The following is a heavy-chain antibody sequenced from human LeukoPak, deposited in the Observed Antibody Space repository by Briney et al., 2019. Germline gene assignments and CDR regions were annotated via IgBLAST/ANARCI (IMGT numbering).Heavy chain of an antibody. CDR2: ISSSSSYI. CDR1: GFTFSSYS. V-gene: IGHV3-21*01. D-gene: IGHD6-13*01. CDR3: ARREPGKYSTLGY. J-gene: IGHJ4*02. Sequence: GGSLRLSCAASGFTFSSYSMNWVRQAPGKGLEWVSSISSSSSYIYYADSVKGRFTISRDNAKNSPHLQMNSLRAEDTAVYYCARREPGKYSTLGYWGQGTLVTVSS.